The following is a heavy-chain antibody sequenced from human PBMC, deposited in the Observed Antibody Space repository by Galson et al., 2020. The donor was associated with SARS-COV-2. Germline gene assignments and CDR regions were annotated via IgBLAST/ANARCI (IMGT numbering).Heavy chain of an antibody. Sequence: ASVKVSCKASGSTFTSSGIHWVRQAPGQRLEWMGWINTGNGIPRYSPKFQGRVTITRDTSANTAYMELSSLRSEDTSVYYCARGGSSSGFDLWGRGTLVTVSS. V-gene: IGHV1-3*04. CDR1: GSTFTSSG. CDR3: ARGGSSSGFDL. CDR2: INTGNGIP. D-gene: IGHD6-6*01. J-gene: IGHJ2*01.